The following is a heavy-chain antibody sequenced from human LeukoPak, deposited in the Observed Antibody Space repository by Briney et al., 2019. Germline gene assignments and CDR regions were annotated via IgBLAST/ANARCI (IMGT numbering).Heavy chain of an antibody. V-gene: IGHV3-49*04. CDR3: TRVIVATKDY. J-gene: IGHJ4*02. CDR1: GFTFGDYA. Sequence: PGRSLRLSCTGSGFTFGDYAMNWVRQAPGKGLEWVGFIRSKNYGGTTEYAASVKGRFTISRDDSKSIAYLQMNSLKTEDTAVYYCTRVIVATKDYWGQGTLVTASS. CDR2: IRSKNYGGTT. D-gene: IGHD5-12*01.